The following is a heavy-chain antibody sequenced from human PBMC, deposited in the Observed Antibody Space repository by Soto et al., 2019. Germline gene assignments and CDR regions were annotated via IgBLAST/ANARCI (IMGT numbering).Heavy chain of an antibody. J-gene: IGHJ6*02. D-gene: IGHD2-2*01. CDR3: AKEGLVRGRYYYYGMDV. Sequence: PGGSLRLSCAASGFTFSSYAMSWVRQAPGKGLEWVSAISGSGGSTYYAGSVKGRFTISRDNSKNTLYLQMNSLRAEDTAVYYCAKEGLVRGRYYYYGMDVWGQGTTVTVSS. V-gene: IGHV3-23*01. CDR2: ISGSGGST. CDR1: GFTFSSYA.